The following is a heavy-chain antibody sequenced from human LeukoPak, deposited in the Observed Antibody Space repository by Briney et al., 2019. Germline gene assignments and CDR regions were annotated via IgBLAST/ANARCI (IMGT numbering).Heavy chain of an antibody. V-gene: IGHV4-4*08. CDR3: ARGSRRWSGSSAFDY. J-gene: IGHJ4*02. CDR2: IYTSGST. Sequence: PSETLSLTCTVSGGSISSYYWSWIRQPPGKGLEWIGRIYTSGSTNYNPSLKSRVTISVDTSKNQFSLKLSSVTAADTAVYYCARGSRRWSGSSAFDYWGQGTLVTVSS. CDR1: GGSISSYY. D-gene: IGHD3-3*01.